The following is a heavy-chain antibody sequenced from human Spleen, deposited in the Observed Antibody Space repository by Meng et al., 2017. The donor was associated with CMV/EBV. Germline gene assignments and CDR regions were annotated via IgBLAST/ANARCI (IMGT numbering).Heavy chain of an antibody. D-gene: IGHD3-3*01. CDR3: ARSILRSVFDY. J-gene: IGHJ4*02. V-gene: IGHV4-30-4*01. Sequence: LRLSCTVSGGSISSGDYYWSWIRQPPGKGLEWIGYIYYSGSTYYNPSLKSRVTISVDTSKNQFSLKLSSVTAADTAVYYCARSILRSVFDYWGQGTLVTVSS. CDR1: GGSISSGDYY. CDR2: IYYSGST.